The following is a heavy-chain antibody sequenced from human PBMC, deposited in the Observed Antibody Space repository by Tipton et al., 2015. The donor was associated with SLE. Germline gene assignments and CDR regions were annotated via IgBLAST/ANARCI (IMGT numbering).Heavy chain of an antibody. CDR3: ARFDSSGYYPPAEYVQH. CDR2: IYYSGST. D-gene: IGHD3-22*01. CDR1: GGSISSHY. Sequence: TLSLTCTVSGGSISSHYWSWIRQPPGKGLEWIGYIYYSGSTNYNPSLKSRVTTSVDTSKNQFSLKLSSVTAADTAVYYCARFDSSGYYPPAEYVQHWGQGTLVTVSS. V-gene: IGHV4-59*11. J-gene: IGHJ1*01.